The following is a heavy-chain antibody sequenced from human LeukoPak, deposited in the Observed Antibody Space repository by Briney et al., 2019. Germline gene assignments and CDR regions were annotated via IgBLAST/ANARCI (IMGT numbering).Heavy chain of an antibody. CDR1: GFTFSSYS. V-gene: IGHV3-21*01. CDR2: ISSSSSYI. Sequence: PGGSLRLSCAASGFTFSSYSMNWVRQAPGKGLEWVSSISSSSSYIYYADSMKGRFTISRDNAKNSLYLQMNSLRAEDTAVYYCARGGSSEAFDIWGQGTMVTVSS. CDR3: ARGGSSEAFDI. J-gene: IGHJ3*02.